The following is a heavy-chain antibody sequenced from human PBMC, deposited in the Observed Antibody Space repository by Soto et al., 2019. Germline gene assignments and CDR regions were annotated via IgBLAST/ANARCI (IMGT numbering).Heavy chain of an antibody. CDR1: EFTFDEFA. CDR2: ISWDGDST. J-gene: IGHJ6*01. D-gene: IGHD2-21*02. Sequence: EVQLVESGGVVVRPGGSLRLSCAASEFTFDEFAMHWVRQAPGKGLEWVSLISWDGDSTYYADSVKGRFTISRDNSKNSLYLQMNSLRPEDTALYYCAKEMTAMNYYYYAMDVWGQGTQVTVSS. CDR3: AKEMTAMNYYYYAMDV. V-gene: IGHV3-43D*04.